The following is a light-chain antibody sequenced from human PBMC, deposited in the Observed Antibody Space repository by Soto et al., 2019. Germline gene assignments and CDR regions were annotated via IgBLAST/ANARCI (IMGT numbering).Light chain of an antibody. CDR3: NSYTSTYTLV. CDR1: SSDVGGYNY. J-gene: IGLJ3*02. CDR2: EVS. V-gene: IGLV2-14*01. Sequence: QSALTQPASVSGSPGQSITISCTGTSSDVGGYNYVSWYQQHPGKAPKLMIYEVSNRPSGVSNRFSGSKSGNTASLTISGLQAEDEADYYCNSYTSTYTLVFGGGTKLTVL.